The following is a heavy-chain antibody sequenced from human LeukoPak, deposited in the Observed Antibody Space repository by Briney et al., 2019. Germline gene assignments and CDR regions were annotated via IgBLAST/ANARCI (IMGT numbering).Heavy chain of an antibody. CDR2: ISGSGGST. CDR1: GFTFTTYA. V-gene: IGHV3-23*01. J-gene: IGHJ4*02. CDR3: AKPASGSYYYFDY. Sequence: GGSLRLSCAASGFTFTTYAMSWVRQAPGKGLEWVSAISGSGGSTYYADSVKGRFTISRDNSKNTLYLQMNSLRAEDTAVYYCAKPASGSYYYFDYWGQGTLVTVSS. D-gene: IGHD1-26*01.